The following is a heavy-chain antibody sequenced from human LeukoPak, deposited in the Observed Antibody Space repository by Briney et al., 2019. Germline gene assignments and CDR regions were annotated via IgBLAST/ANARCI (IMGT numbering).Heavy chain of an antibody. D-gene: IGHD1-26*01. J-gene: IGHJ4*02. Sequence: GGSLRLSCAASGFTFSSSWMHWVRQAPGKGLVWVSNIKSDGSSTTSADAVKGRFTISRDNAKNTLYLQMNSLRAEDTAVYYCARGTSGGYFDYWGQGTLVTVSS. CDR1: GFTFSSSW. V-gene: IGHV3-74*03. CDR2: IKSDGSST. CDR3: ARGTSGGYFDY.